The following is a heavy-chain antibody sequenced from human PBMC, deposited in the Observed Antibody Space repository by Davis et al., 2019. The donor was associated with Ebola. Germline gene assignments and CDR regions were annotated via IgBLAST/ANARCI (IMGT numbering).Heavy chain of an antibody. CDR1: GGSFSGYY. D-gene: IGHD4-17*01. CDR2: INHSGST. J-gene: IGHJ5*02. Sequence: SETLSLTCAVYGGSFSGYYWSWIRQPPGKGLEWIGEINHSGSTNYNPSLKSRVTISVDKSKNQFSLKLSSVTAADTAVYYCARLTRLSMTTVKTGWFDPWGQGTLVTVSS. CDR3: ARLTRLSMTTVKTGWFDP. V-gene: IGHV4-34*01.